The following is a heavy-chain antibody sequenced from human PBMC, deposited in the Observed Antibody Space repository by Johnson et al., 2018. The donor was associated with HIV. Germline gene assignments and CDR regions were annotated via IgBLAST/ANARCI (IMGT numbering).Heavy chain of an antibody. CDR1: GFTFDDYT. CDR2: ISWDGGST. D-gene: IGHD6-13*01. J-gene: IGHJ3*02. Sequence: VQLVESGGVVVQPGGSLRLSCAASGFTFDDYTMHWVRQAPGKGLEWVSLISWDGGSTYYADSVQGRFTISRDNSKNSLYLQMNSLRTEDTALYYCAKEQQLYAFDIWGQGTMVTVSS. V-gene: IGHV3-43*01. CDR3: AKEQQLYAFDI.